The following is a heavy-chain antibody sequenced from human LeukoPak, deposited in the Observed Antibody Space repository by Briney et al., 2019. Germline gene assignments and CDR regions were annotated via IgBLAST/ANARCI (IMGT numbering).Heavy chain of an antibody. CDR2: MYHSGST. CDR3: VRDPYCSGGSCYPFDY. CDR1: GYSISSGYF. D-gene: IGHD2-15*01. Sequence: SETLSLTCAVSGYSISSGYFWGWIRQPPGKGLEWIGSMYHSGSTYNNPSLKSRVTISVDTSKNQFSLKLRSVTAADTAVYYCVRDPYCSGGSCYPFDYWGQGTLVTVSS. V-gene: IGHV4-38-2*02. J-gene: IGHJ4*02.